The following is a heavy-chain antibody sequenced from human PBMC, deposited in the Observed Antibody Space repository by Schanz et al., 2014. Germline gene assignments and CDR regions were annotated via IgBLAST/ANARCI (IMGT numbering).Heavy chain of an antibody. Sequence: DVQLLESGGGLVQPGESLRLSCAASGFTFTTYAMTWVRQAPGKGLEWVSNISPTGSSTYYADSVKGRFTISRDNSKNTLYLQRNSLTAEYTAVYSCASSGAGYSRSWDFDYWGQGTPVIVSS. D-gene: IGHD6-13*01. CDR1: GFTFTTYA. J-gene: IGHJ4*02. CDR3: ASSGAGYSRSWDFDY. V-gene: IGHV3-23*01. CDR2: ISPTGSST.